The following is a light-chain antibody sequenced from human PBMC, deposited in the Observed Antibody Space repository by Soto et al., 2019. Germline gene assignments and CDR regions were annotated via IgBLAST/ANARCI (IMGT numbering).Light chain of an antibody. CDR3: QQYNRYVT. Sequence: DIQMTQSPSSLSASIGDRVTITCQASQDVKHYLNWYQQKPGKAPRLLIYDVSRLESGVPSRFSGSGSGTLFTFPIPSLQPEDFATSYCQQYNRYVTFGQGTKVDI. CDR2: DVS. CDR1: QDVKHY. V-gene: IGKV1-33*01. J-gene: IGKJ1*01.